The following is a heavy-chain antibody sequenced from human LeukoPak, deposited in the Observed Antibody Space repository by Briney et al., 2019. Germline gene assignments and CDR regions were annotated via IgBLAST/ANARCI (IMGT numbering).Heavy chain of an antibody. CDR3: ARDFSSSSYYYYYYMDV. D-gene: IGHD6-13*01. CDR2: INSDGSST. Sequence: PGGSLRLSCAASGFTFSSYWMHWVRQAPGKGLVWVSRINSDGSSTSYADSVKGRFTISRDNAKNTLYLQMNSLRAEDTAVYYCARDFSSSSYYYYYYMDVWGKGTTVTVSS. CDR1: GFTFSSYW. J-gene: IGHJ6*03. V-gene: IGHV3-74*01.